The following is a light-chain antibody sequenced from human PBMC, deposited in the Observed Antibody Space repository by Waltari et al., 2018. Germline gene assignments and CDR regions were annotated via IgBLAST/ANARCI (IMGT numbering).Light chain of an antibody. CDR3: SSYTSSSTWV. Sequence: QSALTQPASVSGSPGQSITISCTGTSSDVRGYNYVSWYQQHPGKAPKVMIYDVSKRPSGVSNRFSGSKSGNTASLTISGLQAEDEADYYCSSYTSSSTWVFGGGTKLTVL. J-gene: IGLJ3*02. CDR1: SSDVRGYNY. CDR2: DVS. V-gene: IGLV2-14*01.